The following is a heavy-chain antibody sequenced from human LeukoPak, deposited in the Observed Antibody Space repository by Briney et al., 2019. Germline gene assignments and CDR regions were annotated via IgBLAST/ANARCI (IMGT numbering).Heavy chain of an antibody. CDR2: IWYDGRNK. Sequence: RSSLRLSCAASGFTFSSYGMHWVRQAPGNGLEWVAVIWYDGRNKYYADSVKGRFTISRDNSKYTLYLQMNSLRAEDTAVYYCARSMIVVPWDAFDMWGQGTMVTVSS. CDR3: ARSMIVVPWDAFDM. CDR1: GFTFSSYG. V-gene: IGHV3-33*01. D-gene: IGHD3-22*01. J-gene: IGHJ3*02.